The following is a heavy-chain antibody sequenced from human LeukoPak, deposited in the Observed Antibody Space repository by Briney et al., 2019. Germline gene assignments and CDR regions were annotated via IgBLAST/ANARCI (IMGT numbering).Heavy chain of an antibody. D-gene: IGHD3-10*01. CDR3: VRRGDY. CDR1: GFTFSRYS. V-gene: IGHV3-21*01. CDR2: ISWNSIYI. J-gene: IGHJ4*02. Sequence: PGGSLRLSCAASGFTFSRYSMNWVRHAPGKGLEWVSSISWNSIYIFYADSVKGRFTISRDNAKNLLYLQMNSLRAEDTAVYYCVRRGDYWGQGTLVTVSS.